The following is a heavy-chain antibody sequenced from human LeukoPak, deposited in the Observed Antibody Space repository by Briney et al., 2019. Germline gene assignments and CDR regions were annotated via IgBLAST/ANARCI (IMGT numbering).Heavy chain of an antibody. D-gene: IGHD6-19*01. V-gene: IGHV3-64D*09. Sequence: GGSLRLSCSASGFTFSAYAMHWVRQAPGKGLEHVSLVSSNGASTYYEDSVRGRFTISRDKSKNTVYLQMSSLRAEDTAVYYCVKDVASGGSGWYFDHWGQGTLVTVSS. CDR1: GFTFSAYA. CDR2: VSSNGAST. CDR3: VKDVASGGSGWYFDH. J-gene: IGHJ4*02.